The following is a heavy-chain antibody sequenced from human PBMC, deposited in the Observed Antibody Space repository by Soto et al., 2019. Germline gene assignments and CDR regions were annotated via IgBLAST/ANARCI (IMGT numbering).Heavy chain of an antibody. J-gene: IGHJ6*03. CDR1: GGSISSSSYY. CDR2: IYYSGST. V-gene: IGHV4-39*01. D-gene: IGHD2-15*01. CDR3: PLGGYCSGGSCSRVPFLDYYYMDV. Sequence: SETLSLTCTVSGGSISSSSYYWGWIRQPPGKGLEWIGSIYYSGSTYYNPSLKSRVTISVDTSKNQFSLKLSSLTAADTAVYYCPLGGYCSGGSCSRVPFLDYYYMDVWGKGTTVTVSS.